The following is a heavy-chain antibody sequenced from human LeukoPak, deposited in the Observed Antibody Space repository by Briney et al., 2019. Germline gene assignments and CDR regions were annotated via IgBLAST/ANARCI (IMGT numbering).Heavy chain of an antibody. Sequence: GGSLKLSCAASGFTFSSYAMHWVRQAPGKGLEYVSAISSNGGSTYYANFVKGRFTISRDNSKNTLYLQMGSLRAEDMAVYYCARGLGYYYYMDVWGKGTTVTVSS. CDR1: GFTFSSYA. CDR3: ARGLGYYYYMDV. J-gene: IGHJ6*03. D-gene: IGHD3-16*01. V-gene: IGHV3-64*01. CDR2: ISSNGGST.